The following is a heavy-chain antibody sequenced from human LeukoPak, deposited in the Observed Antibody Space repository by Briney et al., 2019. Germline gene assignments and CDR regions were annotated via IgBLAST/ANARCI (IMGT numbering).Heavy chain of an antibody. CDR2: IWYDGSNK. Sequence: PGGSLRLSCAASGFTFSSYGMHWVHQAPGEGLEWVAVIWYDGSNKYYADSVKGRFTISRDNSKNTLYLQMNSLRAEDTAVYYCAKGSLRYHYASGSYFPPPPPFDYWGQGTLVTVSS. J-gene: IGHJ4*02. CDR3: AKGSLRYHYASGSYFPPPPPFDY. CDR1: GFTFSSYG. V-gene: IGHV3-33*06. D-gene: IGHD3-10*01.